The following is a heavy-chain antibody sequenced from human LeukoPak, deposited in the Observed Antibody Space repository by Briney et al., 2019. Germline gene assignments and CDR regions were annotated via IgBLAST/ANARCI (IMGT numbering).Heavy chain of an antibody. CDR1: GLSLSTRGVG. V-gene: IGHV2-5*02. D-gene: IGHD6-19*01. CDR2: IYWDDDK. Sequence: SGPTLVKPTQTLTLTCILSGLSLSTRGVGVGWIRQPPGEALEWLALIYWDDDKRYSPSLKSRLTITKDTSKNQVVLTMTNMDPVDTATYYCAHRYSSGWQTKDAFDIWGQGTMVTVSS. J-gene: IGHJ3*02. CDR3: AHRYSSGWQTKDAFDI.